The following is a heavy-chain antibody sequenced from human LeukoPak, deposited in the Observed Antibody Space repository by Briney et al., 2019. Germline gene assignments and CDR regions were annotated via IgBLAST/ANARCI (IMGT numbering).Heavy chain of an antibody. J-gene: IGHJ3*02. D-gene: IGHD3-9*01. CDR1: GGSISSGGYY. CDR3: ARETTYYDILTGKNDAFDI. Sequence: PSETLSLTCTVSGGSISSGGYYWSWIRQHPGKGLEWIGYIYYSGSTYYNPSLKSRVTISVDTSKNQFSLKLSSVTAADTAVYYCARETTYYDILTGKNDAFDIWGQGTMVTVSS. V-gene: IGHV4-31*03. CDR2: IYYSGST.